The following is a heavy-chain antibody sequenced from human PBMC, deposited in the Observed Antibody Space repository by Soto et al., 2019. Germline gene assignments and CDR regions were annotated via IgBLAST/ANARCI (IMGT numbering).Heavy chain of an antibody. CDR2: MKPNSGNT. V-gene: IGHV1-8*01. CDR1: GYTFTSYD. D-gene: IGHD3-3*01. Sequence: QVQLVQSGAEVKKPGASVKVSCKASGYTFTSYDINWVRQATGQGLAWMGWMKPNSGNTGYAQKFPGRVTTTRNTSRSTAYMELSSLISEDTAVYYCARAVRGGVLRSLEWPYYFDYWGHGTLVTVSS. CDR3: ARAVRGGVLRSLEWPYYFDY. J-gene: IGHJ4*01.